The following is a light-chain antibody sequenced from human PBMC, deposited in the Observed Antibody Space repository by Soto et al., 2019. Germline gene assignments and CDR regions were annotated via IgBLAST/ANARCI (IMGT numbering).Light chain of an antibody. CDR1: QSAKIC. Sequence: DIQMTQFPSALSASVGARVTITCRASQSAKICMAWYQQKPGKAPKLLISEASTVETGVPARFSGSGAGTQFSITISSLQPDNLATYYCQQYINLWTFGQGTKVQIK. J-gene: IGKJ1*01. CDR3: QQYINLWT. V-gene: IGKV1-5*03. CDR2: EAS.